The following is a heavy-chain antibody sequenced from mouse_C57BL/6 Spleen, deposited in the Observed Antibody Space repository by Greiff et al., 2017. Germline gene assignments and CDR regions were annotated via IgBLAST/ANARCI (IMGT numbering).Heavy chain of an antibody. D-gene: IGHD3-2*02. CDR2: INPNNGGT. CDR3: ARDRQLRPIAWFAY. CDR1: GYTFTDYN. Sequence: VQLKQSGPELVKPGASVKMSCKASGYTFTDYNMHWVKQSHGKSLEWIGYINPNNGGTSYNQKFKGKATLTVNKASSTAYMELRSLTSENSAVYYCARDRQLRPIAWFAYWGQGTLVTVSA. V-gene: IGHV1-22*01. J-gene: IGHJ3*01.